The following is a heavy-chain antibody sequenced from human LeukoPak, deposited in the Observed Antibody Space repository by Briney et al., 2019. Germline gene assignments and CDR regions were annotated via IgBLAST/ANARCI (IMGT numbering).Heavy chain of an antibody. J-gene: IGHJ5*02. Sequence: PGGSLRLSCAASGFTFSSYAMHWVRQAPGKGLEYVSAISSNGGSTYYANSVKGRFTISRDNSKNTLYLQMGSLRAEDMAVYYCARGRQYYYDSSDSWGQGTLVTVSS. V-gene: IGHV3-64*01. CDR3: ARGRQYYYDSSDS. D-gene: IGHD3-22*01. CDR1: GFTFSSYA. CDR2: ISSNGGST.